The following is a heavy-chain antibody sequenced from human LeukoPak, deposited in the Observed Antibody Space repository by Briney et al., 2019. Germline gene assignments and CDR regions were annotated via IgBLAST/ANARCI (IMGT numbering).Heavy chain of an antibody. Sequence: GASVKVSCKASGYTFTGYYMHWVRQAPGQGLEWMGWINPNSGGTNYAQKFQGRVTMTRDTSISTAYMELSRLRSDDTAVYYCATQRNRYCSSTSCYLFDYWGQGTLVTVSS. J-gene: IGHJ4*02. V-gene: IGHV1-2*02. CDR1: GYTFTGYY. CDR2: INPNSGGT. D-gene: IGHD2-2*01. CDR3: ATQRNRYCSSTSCYLFDY.